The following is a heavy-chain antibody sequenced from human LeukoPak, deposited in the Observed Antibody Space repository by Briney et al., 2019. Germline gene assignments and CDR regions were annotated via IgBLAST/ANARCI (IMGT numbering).Heavy chain of an antibody. J-gene: IGHJ4*02. CDR3: AGGARRQQPFDY. Sequence: GGFLRLSCAASEFTVSSNYMNWVRQAPGKGLEWVSVIYSGGSTYYADSVKGRFTISRDNSKNTLYLQMNSLRAEDTAMYYCAGGARRQQPFDYWGQGTLATVSS. V-gene: IGHV3-66*01. CDR1: EFTVSSNY. CDR2: IYSGGST. D-gene: IGHD6-13*01.